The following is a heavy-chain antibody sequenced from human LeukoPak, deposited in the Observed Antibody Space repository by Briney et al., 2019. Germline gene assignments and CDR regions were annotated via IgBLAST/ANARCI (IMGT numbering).Heavy chain of an antibody. J-gene: IGHJ6*03. CDR2: IIPIFGTA. CDR3: ARNDGMAYYMDV. D-gene: IGHD1-14*01. CDR1: GGTFSSYA. V-gene: IGHV1-69*13. Sequence: GASVKVSCKASGGTFSSYAISWVRQAPGQGLEWMGGIIPIFGTANYAQKFQGRVTITADESTSTAYMELSSLRSEDTAVYYCARNDGMAYYMDVWGKGTTATVSS.